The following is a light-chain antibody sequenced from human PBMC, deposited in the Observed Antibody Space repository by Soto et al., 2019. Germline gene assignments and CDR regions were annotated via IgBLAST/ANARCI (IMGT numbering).Light chain of an antibody. CDR3: SAYTSSLTLYV. CDR2: ANS. V-gene: IGLV1-40*01. Sequence: QSVLTQPPSVSGAPGQRVTISCTGSSSNIGAGYDVHWYQQLPGTAPKLLIYANSYRPSGVPDRFSGSKSGTSASLAITGLQAEDEADYYCSAYTSSLTLYVFGSGTKVTVL. J-gene: IGLJ1*01. CDR1: SSNIGAGYD.